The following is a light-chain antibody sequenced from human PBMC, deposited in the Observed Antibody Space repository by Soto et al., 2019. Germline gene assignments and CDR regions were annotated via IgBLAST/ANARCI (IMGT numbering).Light chain of an antibody. CDR3: QYYDSSLSAV. V-gene: IGLV1-40*01. CDR2: DNS. Sequence: QSVLTQPPSVSGAPGQRVTISCTGSSSNIGAGYDVHWYQQLPGTAPKLLIYDNSNRPSGVPDRFSGSKSGTSASLAITGLQAEDEADYYCQYYDSSLSAVFGGGTKVTVL. J-gene: IGLJ2*01. CDR1: SSNIGAGYD.